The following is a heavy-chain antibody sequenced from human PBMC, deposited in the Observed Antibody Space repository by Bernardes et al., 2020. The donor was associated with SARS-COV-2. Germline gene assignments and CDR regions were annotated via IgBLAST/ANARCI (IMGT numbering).Heavy chain of an antibody. V-gene: IGHV4-4*02. J-gene: IGHJ6*02. CDR1: GVSISSSDW. CDR2: IHRSGST. D-gene: IGHD6-6*01. CDR3: ARVSPSEEFDYYGLDV. Sequence: SETLSLTCVVSGVSISSSDWWNWVRQPPGKGLEWIGQIHRSGSTNYNPSLKSRVTISVDKSKNQFSLNLTSVTAADTAVYYCARVSPSEEFDYYGLDVWGQGTSVTVSS.